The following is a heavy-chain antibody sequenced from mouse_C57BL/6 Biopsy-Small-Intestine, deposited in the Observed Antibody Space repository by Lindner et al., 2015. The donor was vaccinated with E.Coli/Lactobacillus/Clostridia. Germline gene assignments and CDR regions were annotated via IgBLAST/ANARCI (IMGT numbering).Heavy chain of an antibody. D-gene: IGHD4-1*01. Sequence: SVKVSCKASAYTFTKYGINWVRQAPGQGLEWMGWISVYNGHTNYAQKLQGRVTMTTDTSTTTAFMELRSLRSDDTAVYYCARDNWNGQNGMDVWGQGTAVTVSS. CDR1: AYTFTKYG. J-gene: IGHJ1*01. CDR2: ISVYNGHT. CDR3: ARDNWNGQNGMDV. V-gene: IGHV1-79*01.